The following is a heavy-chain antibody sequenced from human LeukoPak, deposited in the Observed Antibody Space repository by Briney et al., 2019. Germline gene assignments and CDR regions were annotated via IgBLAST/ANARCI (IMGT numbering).Heavy chain of an antibody. CDR1: GFTFSSYS. Sequence: GGSLRLSCAASGFTFSSYSMNWARQAPGKGLEWVSSISSSSSYIYYADSVKGRFTISRDNAKNSLYLQMNSLRAEDTAVYYCARSPTARGYSTLYYYMDVWGKGTTVTVSS. V-gene: IGHV3-21*01. J-gene: IGHJ6*03. D-gene: IGHD5-18*01. CDR2: ISSSSSYI. CDR3: ARSPTARGYSTLYYYMDV.